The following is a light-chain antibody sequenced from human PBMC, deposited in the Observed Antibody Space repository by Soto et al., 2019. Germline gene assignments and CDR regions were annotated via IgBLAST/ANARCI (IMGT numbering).Light chain of an antibody. CDR1: SSDVGGYNY. CDR3: SSYTSSSTRCV. CDR2: DVS. V-gene: IGLV2-14*01. J-gene: IGLJ1*01. Sequence: QSVLTQPASVSGSPGQSITISCTGTSSDVGGYNYVSWYQQHPGKAPKLMIYDVSNWPSGVSNRFSGSKSGNTASLTISGLQAEDEADYYCSSYTSSSTRCVFGTGTKVTVL.